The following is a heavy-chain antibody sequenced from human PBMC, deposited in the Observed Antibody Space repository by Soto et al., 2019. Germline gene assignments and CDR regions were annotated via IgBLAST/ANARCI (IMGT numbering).Heavy chain of an antibody. CDR2: ISGSGGST. Sequence: GGSLRLSCAASGFTFSSYAMSWVRQAPGKGLEWVSAISGSGGSTYYADSVKGRFTISRDNSKNTLYLQMNSLRAEDTAVYYCASRYCSSTSCFFSVDNWFDPWGQGTLVTVSS. J-gene: IGHJ5*02. CDR1: GFTFSSYA. D-gene: IGHD2-2*01. CDR3: ASRYCSSTSCFFSVDNWFDP. V-gene: IGHV3-23*01.